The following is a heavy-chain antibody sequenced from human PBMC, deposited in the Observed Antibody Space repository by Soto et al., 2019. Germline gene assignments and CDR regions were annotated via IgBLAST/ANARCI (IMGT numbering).Heavy chain of an antibody. CDR2: ISYDGSNK. CDR1: GFTFSSYA. J-gene: IGHJ6*02. Sequence: GGSLRLSCAASGFTFSSYAMHWVRQAPGKGLEWVAVISYDGSNKYYADSVKGRFTISRDNSKNTLYLQMNSLRAEDTAVYYCARDRLDIVLVPAATPYYYYGMDVWGQGTTVTVSS. D-gene: IGHD2-2*03. CDR3: ARDRLDIVLVPAATPYYYYGMDV. V-gene: IGHV3-30-3*01.